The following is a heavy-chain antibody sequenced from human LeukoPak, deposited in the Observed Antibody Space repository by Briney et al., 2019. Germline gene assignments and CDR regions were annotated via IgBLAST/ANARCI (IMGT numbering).Heavy chain of an antibody. J-gene: IGHJ6*03. CDR2: IRSDGSTD. V-gene: IGHV3-30*02. CDR1: GFTFTNYG. CDR3: ARVWGSAYYYYYYMDV. D-gene: IGHD3-10*01. Sequence: GGSLRLSCAAPGFTFTNYGIHWVRQAPGKGLAWVAFIRSDGSTDYYADSVKGRFTISRDNAKNSLYLQMNSLRAEDTAVYYCARVWGSAYYYYYYMDVWGKGTTVTISS.